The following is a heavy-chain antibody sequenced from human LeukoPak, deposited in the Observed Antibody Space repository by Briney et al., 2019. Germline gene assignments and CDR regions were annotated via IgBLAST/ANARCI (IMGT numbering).Heavy chain of an antibody. CDR3: AKAFRGTVTTSSGPNWFDP. J-gene: IGHJ5*02. V-gene: IGHV3-11*01. Sequence: GGSLRLSCAASGFTFSDYYMSWIRQAPGKGLEWVSYISSSGSTIYYADSVKGRFTISRDNSKNTLYLQMNSLRAEDTAVYYCAKAFRGTVTTSSGPNWFDPWGQGTLVTVSS. D-gene: IGHD4-17*01. CDR2: ISSSGSTI. CDR1: GFTFSDYY.